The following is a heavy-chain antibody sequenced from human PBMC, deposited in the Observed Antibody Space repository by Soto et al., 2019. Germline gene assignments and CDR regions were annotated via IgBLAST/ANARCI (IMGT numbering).Heavy chain of an antibody. CDR1: GFPFSMSA. Sequence: ASLRLSCAASGFPFSMSAMTWVRQAPGKGLEWVSTTGLNGRTTYYADSVKGRFTVSRDNTKNTLDLQMASLRAEDTAVYYCATVHSTSRSFDYWGQGTLVTVSS. CDR3: ATVHSTSRSFDY. D-gene: IGHD6-6*01. V-gene: IGHV3-23*01. J-gene: IGHJ4*02. CDR2: TGLNGRTT.